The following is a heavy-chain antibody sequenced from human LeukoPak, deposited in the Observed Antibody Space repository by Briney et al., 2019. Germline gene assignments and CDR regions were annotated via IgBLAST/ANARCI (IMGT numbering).Heavy chain of an antibody. D-gene: IGHD3-9*01. CDR1: GYTFTSYG. Sequence: GASVKVSCKASGYTFTSYGISWVRQAPGQGLEWMGWISAYNGNTNYAQKLQGRVTITTDTSTSTAYMELRSLRSDDTAVYYCARAKKYYDILTALSRAYFDYWGQGTLVTVSS. V-gene: IGHV1-18*01. CDR3: ARAKKYYDILTALSRAYFDY. CDR2: ISAYNGNT. J-gene: IGHJ4*02.